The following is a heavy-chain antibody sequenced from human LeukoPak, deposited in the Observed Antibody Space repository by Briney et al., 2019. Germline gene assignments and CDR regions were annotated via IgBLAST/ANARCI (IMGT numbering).Heavy chain of an antibody. CDR2: ITSGGSAT. D-gene: IGHD2-15*01. CDR3: AKAPIQYCSGASCYPFDY. Sequence: GGSLRLSCAASGFTFSNYAMGWARQTPGKGLECISLITSGGSATYYVDSVKGRFTISRYNSDNTMYLQMSSLRADDTAVYYCAKAPIQYCSGASCYPFDYWGQGTLVTVSS. J-gene: IGHJ4*02. CDR1: GFTFSNYA. V-gene: IGHV3-23*01.